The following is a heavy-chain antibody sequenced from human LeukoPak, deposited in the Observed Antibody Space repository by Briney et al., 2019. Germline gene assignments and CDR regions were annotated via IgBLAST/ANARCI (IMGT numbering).Heavy chain of an antibody. V-gene: IGHV3-23*01. CDR1: GFTFSSYA. D-gene: IGHD4-17*01. Sequence: PGGSLRLSCAASGFTFSSYAMGWVRQAPGKGLEWVSAISRSTRTTYYADSVKGRFTTSRDDSKNTLYLQMNSLRAEGTAVYYCAKLGYGDYGYYYYYMDVWGKGTTVTVSS. J-gene: IGHJ6*03. CDR2: ISRSTRTT. CDR3: AKLGYGDYGYYYYYMDV.